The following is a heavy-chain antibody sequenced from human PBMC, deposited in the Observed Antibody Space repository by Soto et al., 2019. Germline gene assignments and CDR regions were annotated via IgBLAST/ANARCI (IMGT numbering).Heavy chain of an antibody. CDR1: GLTFSTCG. CDR3: VRERGPFDAFDI. V-gene: IGHV3-33*01. J-gene: IGHJ3*02. Sequence: GGSLILSSTASGLTFSTCGMHWVRQAPGKGLEWVTVLWSNGRNQYYADSVKGRFTFSRDDSKNTLYLQMNSLRAEDTAVYYCVRERGPFDAFDIWGQGTMVTVSS. CDR2: LWSNGRNQ. D-gene: IGHD3-16*01.